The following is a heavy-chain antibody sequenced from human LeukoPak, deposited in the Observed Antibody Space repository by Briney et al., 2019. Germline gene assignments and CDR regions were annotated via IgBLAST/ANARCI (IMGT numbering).Heavy chain of an antibody. Sequence: GGSLRLSCAASGFTVSSNYMNWVRQAPGKGLEWVSVIYSGGFTYYADSVKGRFTISRDNSKNTLYLQMKSLRAEDTAVYYCAREYYGMDVWGQGTTVTVFS. CDR1: GFTVSSNY. CDR3: AREYYGMDV. J-gene: IGHJ6*02. CDR2: IYSGGFT. V-gene: IGHV3-53*01.